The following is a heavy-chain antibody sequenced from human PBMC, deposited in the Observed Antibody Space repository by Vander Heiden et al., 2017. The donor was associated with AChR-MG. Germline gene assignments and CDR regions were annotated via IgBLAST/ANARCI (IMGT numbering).Heavy chain of an antibody. CDR1: GFTVSGNY. CDR2: IYSGGST. Sequence: EVQLVETGGGLIQPGGSLRLPCAASGFTVSGNYMSWVRQAPGKGLEWVSVIYSGGSTYYADSVKGRFTISRDNSKNTLYLQMNSLRAEDTAVYYCARSQDYGDYPQLAFDIWGQGTMVTVSS. J-gene: IGHJ3*02. V-gene: IGHV3-53*02. CDR3: ARSQDYGDYPQLAFDI. D-gene: IGHD4-17*01.